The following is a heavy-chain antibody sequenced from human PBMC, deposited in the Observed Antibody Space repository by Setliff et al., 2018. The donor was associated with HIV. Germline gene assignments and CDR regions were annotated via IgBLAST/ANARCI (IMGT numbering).Heavy chain of an antibody. Sequence: SETLSLTCAVSGYSISSGYYWGWIRQPPGKGLEWVGSIYHSGTTYYNPSLKSRVTISVDTSKNRFSLKLSSVTAADTAVYYCDANYYDSSGYNDYWGQGTLVTVSS. CDR3: DANYYDSSGYNDY. D-gene: IGHD3-22*01. J-gene: IGHJ4*02. CDR1: GYSISSGYY. CDR2: IYHSGTT. V-gene: IGHV4-38-2*01.